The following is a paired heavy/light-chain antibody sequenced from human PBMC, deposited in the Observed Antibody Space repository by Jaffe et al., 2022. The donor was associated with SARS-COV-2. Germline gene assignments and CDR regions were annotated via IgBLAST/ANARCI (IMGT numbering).Light chain of an antibody. CDR1: QSVNNNY. Sequence: EIVLTQSPGVLSLSPGERATLSCRASQSVNNNYLAWYQQRPGQAPRLLIYGATNRATGVPDRFWGTGSGTDFTLIISRLEPEDFAVYYCQQYSHTPRTFGQGTKVEVK. CDR3: QQYSHTPRT. CDR2: GAT. J-gene: IGKJ1*01. V-gene: IGKV3-20*01.
Heavy chain of an antibody. V-gene: IGHV4-4*09. D-gene: IGHD2-15*01. CDR1: GGSIETYY. Sequence: QVRLQESGPRLVKPSETLSLTCTVSGGSIETYYWNWIRQSPGKGLEWVAYMHHNGISDYNPSLRGRVTMSVDSSKSQFSLNLSSVTAADTATYYCASLLPASAFDIWGQGALVTVSS. CDR2: MHHNGIS. J-gene: IGHJ3*02. CDR3: ASLLPASAFDI.